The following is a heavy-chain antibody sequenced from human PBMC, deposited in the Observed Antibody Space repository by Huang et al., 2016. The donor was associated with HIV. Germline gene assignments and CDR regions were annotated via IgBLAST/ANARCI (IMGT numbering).Heavy chain of an antibody. V-gene: IGHV3-7*01. CDR1: GFTFSTYW. CDR3: AREWRSSGPYYYYYYGMDV. D-gene: IGHD6-19*01. J-gene: IGHJ6*02. CDR2: IKQDGRAK. Sequence: EVQLVESGGGLVQPGGSLRLSCAASGFTFSTYWMSWVSQAPGKGLEWVAYIKQDGRAKFYVDSVKGRFTISRDNAKNSLYLQMNSLRAEDTAVYYCAREWRSSGPYYYYYYGMDVWGQGTTVTVSS.